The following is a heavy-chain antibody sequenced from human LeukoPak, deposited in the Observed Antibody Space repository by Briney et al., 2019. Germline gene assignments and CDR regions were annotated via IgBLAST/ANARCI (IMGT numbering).Heavy chain of an antibody. CDR2: IYWDDDK. V-gene: IGHV2-5*02. J-gene: IGHJ5*02. Sequence: SGPTLVKPTQTLTLTCTFSGFSLTSGEGVGWIRQPPGKALEWLTLIYWDDDKRFSPSLQTRLTITKDTSKNQVVLTMTNMDPVDTATYFCVSLVRAAILFDTWGQGILVTVSS. D-gene: IGHD3-16*02. CDR3: VSLVRAAILFDT. CDR1: GFSLTSGEG.